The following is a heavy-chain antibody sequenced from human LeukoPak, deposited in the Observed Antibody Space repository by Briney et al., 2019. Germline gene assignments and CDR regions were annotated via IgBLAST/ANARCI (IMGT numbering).Heavy chain of an antibody. D-gene: IGHD3-10*01. CDR3: ARTDGFGEPVDY. CDR1: GGSISSGGYY. CDR2: IYYSGST. Sequence: SQTLSLTCTVSGGSISSGGYYWSWIRQHPGEGLEWIGYIYYSGSTYYNPSLKSRVTISVDTSKNQFSLKLSSVTAADTAVYYCARTDGFGEPVDYWGQGTLVTVSS. J-gene: IGHJ4*02. V-gene: IGHV4-31*03.